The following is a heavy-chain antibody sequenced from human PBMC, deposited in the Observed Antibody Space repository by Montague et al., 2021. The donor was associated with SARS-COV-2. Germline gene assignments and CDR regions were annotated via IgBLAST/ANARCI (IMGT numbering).Heavy chain of an antibody. CDR1: DGSISSPNW. J-gene: IGHJ4*02. CDR3: ARKGSGRSDPAY. D-gene: IGHD1-26*01. V-gene: IGHV4-4*02. Sequence: SETLSLTCAVSDGSISSPNWWNWVRQPPGKGLEWIGEIYYTGNTNYNPSLKSRVTIFIDKSKNHFSLQLSSVTAADTAIYYCARKGSGRSDPAYWGQGTLVPVPS. CDR2: IYYTGNT.